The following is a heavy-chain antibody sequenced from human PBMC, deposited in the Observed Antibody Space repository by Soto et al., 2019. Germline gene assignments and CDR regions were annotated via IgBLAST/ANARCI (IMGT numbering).Heavy chain of an antibody. V-gene: IGHV3-23*01. J-gene: IGHJ4*02. CDR2: ISGSGGST. CDR3: AKVLGPLPAARTQLYY. Sequence: GSLRLSCAASGFTFSSYAMSWVRQAPGKGLEWVSAISGSGGSTYYADSVKGRFTISRDNSKNTLYLQMNSLRAEDTAVYYCAKVLGPLPAARTQLYYWGQGSLVPGSS. CDR1: GFTFSSYA. D-gene: IGHD3-16*01.